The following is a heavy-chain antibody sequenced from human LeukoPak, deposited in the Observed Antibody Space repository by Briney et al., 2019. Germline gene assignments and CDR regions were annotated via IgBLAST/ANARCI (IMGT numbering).Heavy chain of an antibody. Sequence: GASVKVSCKVSGYTLTELSMHWVRQAPGKGLEWMGGFDPEDGETICAQKFQGGVTMTEDTSTDTAYMELSSLRSEDTAVYYCARAPDVVVTLENAFDIWGQGTMVTVSS. V-gene: IGHV1-24*01. CDR1: GYTLTELS. CDR2: FDPEDGET. CDR3: ARAPDVVVTLENAFDI. D-gene: IGHD2-21*02. J-gene: IGHJ3*02.